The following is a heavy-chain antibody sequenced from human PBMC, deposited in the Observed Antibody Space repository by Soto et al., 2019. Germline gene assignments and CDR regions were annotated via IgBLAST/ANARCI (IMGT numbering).Heavy chain of an antibody. CDR1: GGSISSGGYS. Sequence: PSETLSLTCAVSGGSISSGGYSWSWIRQPPGKGLEWIGYVFHSGSTYYSPSLQSRVTISIDGSKNQFYLELASVTAADTAVYYCARCSYGAGSDHWGQGILVTVSS. D-gene: IGHD3-10*01. CDR3: ARCSYGAGSDH. V-gene: IGHV4-30-2*01. CDR2: VFHSGST. J-gene: IGHJ4*02.